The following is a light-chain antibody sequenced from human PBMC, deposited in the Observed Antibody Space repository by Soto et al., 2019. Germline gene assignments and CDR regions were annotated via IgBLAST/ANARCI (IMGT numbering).Light chain of an antibody. Sequence: DIPMTQSPSSLSASIGDRVTITCQASQDIRNYLNWYQQKPGKAPKVLIHDASNLETGVPSRFSGSGSGTDFTFTISSLQPEDIATYYCQQYGNLITFGQGTRLEIK. V-gene: IGKV1-33*01. CDR2: DAS. J-gene: IGKJ5*01. CDR1: QDIRNY. CDR3: QQYGNLIT.